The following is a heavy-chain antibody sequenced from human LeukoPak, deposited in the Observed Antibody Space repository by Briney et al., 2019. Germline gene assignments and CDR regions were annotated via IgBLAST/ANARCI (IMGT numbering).Heavy chain of an antibody. CDR1: GGSISSYY. V-gene: IGHV4-4*07. CDR3: ARDSLLWFGENAPAYGMDV. CDR2: IYTSGST. D-gene: IGHD3-10*01. J-gene: IGHJ6*02. Sequence: SETLSLTCTVSGGSISSYYWSWIRQPAGKGLEWIGRIYTSGSTNYNPSLKSRVTMSVDTSKNQFSLTLSSVTAADTAVYYCARDSLLWFGENAPAYGMDVWGQGTTVTVSS.